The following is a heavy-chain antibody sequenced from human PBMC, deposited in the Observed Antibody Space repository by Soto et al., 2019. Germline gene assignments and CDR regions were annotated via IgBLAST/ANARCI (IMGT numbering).Heavy chain of an antibody. V-gene: IGHV3-21*01. Sequence: EVQLVESGGGQVKPGGSLRLSCAASGFSFSTYSMNWVRQAPGKGLEWVSSIHSSSRYIYYADSVKGRFTIATDNAKNSLFLQMSRLRDEDTAVYYCARGSQNFWMREDAFDIWGQGTMVSVSS. CDR1: GFSFSTYS. CDR2: IHSSSRYI. D-gene: IGHD3-3*01. CDR3: ARGSQNFWMREDAFDI. J-gene: IGHJ3*02.